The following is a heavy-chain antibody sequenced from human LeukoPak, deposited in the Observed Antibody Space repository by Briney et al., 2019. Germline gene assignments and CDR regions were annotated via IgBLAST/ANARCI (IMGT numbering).Heavy chain of an antibody. V-gene: IGHV3-23*01. CDR3: AKGSTGY. CDR2: ISGSGGST. J-gene: IGHJ4*02. D-gene: IGHD1-26*01. Sequence: KGLEWFSAISGSGGSTYYADSVKGRFTISRDNSKNTLYLQMNSLRAEDTAVYYCAKGSTGYWGQGTLVTVSS.